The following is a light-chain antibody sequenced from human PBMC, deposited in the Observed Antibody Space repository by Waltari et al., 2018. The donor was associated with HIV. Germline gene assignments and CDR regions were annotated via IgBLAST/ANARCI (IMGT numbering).Light chain of an antibody. CDR1: SGHSLSA. CDR2: VNRDGSV. CDR3: QAWGTGMV. Sequence: QLVLTQSPSASASLGASVRLTCPLDSGHSLSAITWHQRQPEKGPRFLMKVNRDGSVSKGDGIPDRFSGSTSGAERYLIISSLQSEDEAEYYCQAWGTGMVFGGGTYLTVL. V-gene: IGLV4-69*01. J-gene: IGLJ3*02.